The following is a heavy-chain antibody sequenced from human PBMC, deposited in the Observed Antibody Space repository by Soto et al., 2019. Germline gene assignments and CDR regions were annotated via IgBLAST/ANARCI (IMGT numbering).Heavy chain of an antibody. CDR1: GFTFSSYG. CDR2: ISYHGGKK. J-gene: IGHJ6*02. CDR3: AKDRTTWDHNYGLDV. D-gene: IGHD1-7*01. Sequence: GGSLRLSCAASGFTFSSYGMHWVRQAPGKGLEWVAVISYHGGKKYYDDSVQGRFTISRDNSRNTLYLELNSLRPDDTAVYFCAKDRTTWDHNYGLDVWGQGTTVTISS. V-gene: IGHV3-30*18.